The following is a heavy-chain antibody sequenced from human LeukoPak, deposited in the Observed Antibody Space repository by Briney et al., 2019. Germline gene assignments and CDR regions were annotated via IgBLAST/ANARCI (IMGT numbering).Heavy chain of an antibody. D-gene: IGHD3-22*01. J-gene: IGHJ4*02. Sequence: SETLSLTCTVSGYSISSGYYWGWIRQPPGKGLEWIGSIYHSGSTYYNPSLKSRVTISVDTSKNQFFLKLSSVTAADTAVYYCARDPSPYDSRGGDYGGQETLFTVSS. V-gene: IGHV4-38-2*02. CDR1: GYSISSGYY. CDR3: ARDPSPYDSRGGDY. CDR2: IYHSGST.